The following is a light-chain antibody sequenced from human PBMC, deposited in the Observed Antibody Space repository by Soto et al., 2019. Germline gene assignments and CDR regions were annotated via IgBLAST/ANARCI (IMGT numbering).Light chain of an antibody. Sequence: QSVLTQPPSASGTPGQRVTMSCSGGNSNIGSHTVNWYQHLPGTAPTLLIFSNNQRPSGVPARFSGSKSGTSASLAISGLQSGDEGDYYCQSYDSTLSARYVFGTGTKVTVL. J-gene: IGLJ1*01. V-gene: IGLV1-44*01. CDR1: NSNIGSHT. CDR3: QSYDSTLSARYV. CDR2: SNN.